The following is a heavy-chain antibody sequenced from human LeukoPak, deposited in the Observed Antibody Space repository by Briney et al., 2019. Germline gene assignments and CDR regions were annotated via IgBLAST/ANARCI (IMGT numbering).Heavy chain of an antibody. CDR3: ARAGDGYGFDY. CDR1: GGTFSSYA. D-gene: IGHD5-24*01. J-gene: IGHJ4*02. V-gene: IGHV1-69*13. Sequence: SVKVSCKASGGTFSSYAISWVRQPPGQGLEWMGGVIPIFGTANYAQQFQGRVNITADESTSTAYMELSSLRSEDTAVYYCARAGDGYGFDYWGQGTLVTVSS. CDR2: VIPIFGTA.